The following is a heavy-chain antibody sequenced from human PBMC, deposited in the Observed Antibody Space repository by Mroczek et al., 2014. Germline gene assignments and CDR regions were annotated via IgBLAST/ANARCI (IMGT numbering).Heavy chain of an antibody. J-gene: IGHJ4*02. CDR1: GYTFTGYY. D-gene: IGHD6-13*01. Sequence: VQLLESGAEAKKPGASVKVSCKASGYTFTGYYMHWVRQAPGQGLEWMGWINPNSGGTNYAQKFQGRVTMTRDTSISTAYMELSRLRSDDTAVYYCARGDSSSWSELTFWGQGTLVTVSS. V-gene: IGHV1-2*02. CDR3: ARGDSSSWSELTF. CDR2: INPNSGGT.